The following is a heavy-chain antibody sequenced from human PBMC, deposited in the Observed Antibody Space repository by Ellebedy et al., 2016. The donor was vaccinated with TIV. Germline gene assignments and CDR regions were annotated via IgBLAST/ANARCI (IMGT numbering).Heavy chain of an antibody. CDR3: ARFSWYSMQQYYFDS. J-gene: IGHJ4*02. CDR1: GGSISSSSFY. V-gene: IGHV4-39*01. Sequence: MPSETLSLTCTVPGGSISSSSFYWGGIRQPPGKGLEWLGNFYYSGSTYYNPSLKSRVTISVDTSKNQFSLKLSSVTAADTSVYYCARFSWYSMQQYYFDSWGQGTLVTVSS. CDR2: FYYSGST. D-gene: IGHD6-13*01.